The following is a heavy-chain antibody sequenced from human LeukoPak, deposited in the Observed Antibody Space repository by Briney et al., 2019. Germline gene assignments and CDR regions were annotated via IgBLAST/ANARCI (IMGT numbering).Heavy chain of an antibody. CDR3: AGAYCGGDCYSGRTFDI. D-gene: IGHD2-21*02. J-gene: IGHJ3*02. Sequence: PETLSLTCAVSGGSISSSYWWSWVRQPPGQGLEWIGEVYHSGSTNYRPSLKSRVTLSVDKSKNQFSLRLNSVTAADTAVYYCAGAYCGGDCYSGRTFDIWGQGTMVTVSS. CDR2: VYHSGST. CDR1: GGSISSSYW. V-gene: IGHV4-4*03.